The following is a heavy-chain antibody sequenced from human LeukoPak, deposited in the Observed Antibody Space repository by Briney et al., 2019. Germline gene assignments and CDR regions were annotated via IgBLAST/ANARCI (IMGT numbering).Heavy chain of an antibody. CDR2: IYHSGST. Sequence: SETLSLTCAVSGYSISSGYYWGWIRQPPGKGLEWIGSIYHSGSTYYNPSLKSRVTISVDTSKNQFSLKLSSVTATDTAVYYCARHAIDIVVVPAAYNWFDPWGQGTLVTVSS. V-gene: IGHV4-38-2*01. CDR3: ARHAIDIVVVPAAYNWFDP. CDR1: GYSISSGYY. J-gene: IGHJ5*02. D-gene: IGHD2-2*01.